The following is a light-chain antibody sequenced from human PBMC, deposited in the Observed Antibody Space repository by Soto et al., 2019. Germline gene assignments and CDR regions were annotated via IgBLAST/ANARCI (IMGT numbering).Light chain of an antibody. CDR2: GAS. V-gene: IGKV3-20*01. J-gene: IGKJ1*01. CDR3: QQYGSSSWT. Sequence: EIVLTQSPGTLSLSPGERATLSCRASQSVSSSYLAWYQQQPGQAPRLLIYGASSRATGIPDRFSGSGSGTDFTLTISRLEPEAFAVYYCQQYGSSSWTFGQGTKVE. CDR1: QSVSSSY.